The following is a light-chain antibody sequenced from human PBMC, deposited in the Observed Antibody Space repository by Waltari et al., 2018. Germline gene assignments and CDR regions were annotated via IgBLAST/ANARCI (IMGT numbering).Light chain of an antibody. CDR2: GAS. J-gene: IGKJ1*01. CDR3: QKYDSAPRT. V-gene: IGKV3-15*01. Sequence: EVVLTQSPATLSVSPGERATLSCRASQNVNYYLAWYQQKDGQAPRLLIYGASTRATGIPDRFSGSGSGTEFTLTISSLQPEDVATYYCQKYDSAPRTFGQGTKVEIK. CDR1: QNVNYY.